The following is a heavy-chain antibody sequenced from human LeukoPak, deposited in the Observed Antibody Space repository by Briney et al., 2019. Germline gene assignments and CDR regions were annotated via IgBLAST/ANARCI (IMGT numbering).Heavy chain of an antibody. CDR1: GLSLTSSGVG. J-gene: IGHJ4*02. V-gene: IGHV2-5*02. Sequence: SGPMLVKPTQPLTVTCTFSGLSLTSSGVGVGWIRQPPGKALEWLALIYWDDDKRYSPSLKNRLTIPTYPPKNQVVLTMTNMDPVDTATYYCAHRGGSGSYNLDYWGQGTLVTVSS. D-gene: IGHD3-10*01. CDR2: IYWDDDK. CDR3: AHRGGSGSYNLDY.